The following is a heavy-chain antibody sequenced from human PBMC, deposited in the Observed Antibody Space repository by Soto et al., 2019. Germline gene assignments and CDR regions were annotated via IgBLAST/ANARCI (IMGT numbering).Heavy chain of an antibody. Sequence: EVQLVQSGAEVKKPGESLKISCKGSTYNFPTYWIAWVRQMPGKGLEWMGIIYPGDSDTRYSPSFQGQVTISADKSISTASLQWSSLKASDTAMYYCARRGYAYGELDYWGQGTLVTVSS. CDR1: TYNFPTYW. J-gene: IGHJ4*02. CDR3: ARRGYAYGELDY. CDR2: IYPGDSDT. D-gene: IGHD5-18*01. V-gene: IGHV5-51*01.